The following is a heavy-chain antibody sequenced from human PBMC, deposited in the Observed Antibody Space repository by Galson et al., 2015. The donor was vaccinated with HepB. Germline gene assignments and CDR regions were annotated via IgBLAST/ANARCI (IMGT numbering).Heavy chain of an antibody. V-gene: IGHV1-3*01. J-gene: IGHJ6*02. Sequence: SVKVSCKASGYTFTSYAMHWVRQAPGQRLEWMGWINAGNGNTKYSQKFQGRVTITRDTSASTAYMELSSLRSEDTAVYYCAREGAVDRYYYYYYGMDVWGQGTTVTVSS. CDR1: GYTFTSYA. CDR2: INAGNGNT. D-gene: IGHD6-19*01. CDR3: AREGAVDRYYYYYYGMDV.